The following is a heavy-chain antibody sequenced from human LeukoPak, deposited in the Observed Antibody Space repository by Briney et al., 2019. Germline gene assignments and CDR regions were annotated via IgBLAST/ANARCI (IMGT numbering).Heavy chain of an antibody. CDR3: ARDGRPCSGGSCYWGGRNYFDY. D-gene: IGHD2-15*01. Sequence: GGSLRLSCAASGFTFSSYSMNWVRQAPGKGLEWVSSISSSSSYIYYADSVKGRFTISRDNAKNSLYLQMSSLRAEDTAVYYCARDGRPCSGGSCYWGGRNYFDYWGQGTLVTVSS. V-gene: IGHV3-21*01. CDR2: ISSSSSYI. J-gene: IGHJ4*02. CDR1: GFTFSSYS.